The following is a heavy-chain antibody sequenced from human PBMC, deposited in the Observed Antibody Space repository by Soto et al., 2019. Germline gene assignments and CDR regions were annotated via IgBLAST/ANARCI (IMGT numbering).Heavy chain of an antibody. V-gene: IGHV3-74*01. Sequence: EVQLVESGGGLVQPGGSLRLSCAGSGFTFSSDWMHWVRQDPGKGLVWVSRLNKDGTIANYADAVKGRFTISRDNAKNTLFLQMNSLTAEDTGLYNCARGPFGWYGFDYWGQGTVVTVSS. CDR2: LNKDGTIA. CDR1: GFTFSSDW. CDR3: ARGPFGWYGFDY. J-gene: IGHJ4*02. D-gene: IGHD6-19*01.